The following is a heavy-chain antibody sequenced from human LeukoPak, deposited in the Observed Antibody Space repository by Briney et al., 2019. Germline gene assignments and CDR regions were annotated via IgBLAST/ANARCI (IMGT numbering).Heavy chain of an antibody. D-gene: IGHD3-3*01. CDR3: ARDYELWSGYYYGSLASDY. CDR2: ISSSGTTM. J-gene: IGHJ4*02. CDR1: GFTFGDYA. V-gene: IGHV3-11*04. Sequence: KPGGSLRLSCTASGFTFGDYAMSWIRQAPGKGLEWVSYISSSGTTMYYADSVRGRFTISRDNAKNSLYLEMNTLRVEDTAVYHCARDYELWSGYYYGSLASDYWGQGTVVTVSS.